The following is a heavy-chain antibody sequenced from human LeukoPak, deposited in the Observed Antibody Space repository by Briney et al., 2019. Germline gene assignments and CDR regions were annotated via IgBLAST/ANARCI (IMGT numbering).Heavy chain of an antibody. CDR1: GGSISTYY. V-gene: IGHV4-59*01. D-gene: IGHD3-10*01. CDR2: IYHSGST. J-gene: IGHJ5*02. Sequence: PSETLSLTCTLSGGSISTYYWSWIRQPPGKGLEWIGYIYHSGSTNYNPSLKSRVTISVDTSKNQFSLKLSSVTAADTAVYYCARGTREVRGVITDNWFDPWGQGTLVTVSS. CDR3: ARGTREVRGVITDNWFDP.